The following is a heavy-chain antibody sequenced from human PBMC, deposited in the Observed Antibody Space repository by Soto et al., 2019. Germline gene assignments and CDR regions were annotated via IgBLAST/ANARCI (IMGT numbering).Heavy chain of an antibody. V-gene: IGHV2-5*02. Sequence: QITLKESGPTLVKPTQTLTLTCTFSGFSLRNSGVGVGWIRQPPGKALEWLALIYWDDDKRYSPSLKSRLTITKDTSKNQVVLTMTNMYPVDTATYYCAHLTTGGFDFDYWGQGTLVTVSS. J-gene: IGHJ4*02. CDR2: IYWDDDK. CDR3: AHLTTGGFDFDY. CDR1: GFSLRNSGVG. D-gene: IGHD4-17*01.